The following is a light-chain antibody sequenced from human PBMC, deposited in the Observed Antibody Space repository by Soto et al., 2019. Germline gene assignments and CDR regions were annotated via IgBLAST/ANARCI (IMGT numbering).Light chain of an antibody. V-gene: IGLV2-23*02. CDR1: SSDVGSYNL. CDR2: EVT. Sequence: QSVLTQPASVSGSPGQSITISCTGTSSDVGSYNLVSWYQQHPGKAPKLMISEVTKRPSGVSNRFSGSKSGNTASLTISGLQAEDESDYYCCSHAGSNTWVFGGGIKVTVL. CDR3: CSHAGSNTWV. J-gene: IGLJ3*02.